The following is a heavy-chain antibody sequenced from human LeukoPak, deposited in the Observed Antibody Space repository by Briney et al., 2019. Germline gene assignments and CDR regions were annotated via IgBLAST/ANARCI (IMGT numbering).Heavy chain of an antibody. Sequence: GGSLRLSCAASGFTFSSYRLNWVRQAPGKGLEWVSSISSSSSYIYYADSVKGRFTISRDNAKNLVYLQMNSLRAEDTAVYYCAGDDLALVENFDYWGQGTLVTVSS. J-gene: IGHJ4*02. CDR2: ISSSSSYI. D-gene: IGHD2-21*02. V-gene: IGHV3-21*01. CDR3: AGDDLALVENFDY. CDR1: GFTFSSYR.